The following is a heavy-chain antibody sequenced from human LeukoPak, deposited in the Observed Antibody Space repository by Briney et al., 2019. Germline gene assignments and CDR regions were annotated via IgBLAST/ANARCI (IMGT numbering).Heavy chain of an antibody. D-gene: IGHD6-6*01. Sequence: GGSLRLSCAASGFTFDDYGISSVRQAPGKGLEWVSGINWNGGSTAYADSVKGRFTISRDNAKNSLYLQMNSLRAEDTALYHCARVAGGRVAARPFDYWGQGTLVTVSS. CDR3: ARVAGGRVAARPFDY. J-gene: IGHJ4*02. V-gene: IGHV3-20*01. CDR2: INWNGGST. CDR1: GFTFDDYG.